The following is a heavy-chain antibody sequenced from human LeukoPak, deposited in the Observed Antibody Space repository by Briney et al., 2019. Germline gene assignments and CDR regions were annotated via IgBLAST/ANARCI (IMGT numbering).Heavy chain of an antibody. D-gene: IGHD2-2*01. CDR1: GGSISSYY. Sequence: PSETLSLTCTVSGGSISSYYWSWIRQPPGKGLEWIGEINHSGSTNYNPSLKSRVTISVDTSKNQFSLKLSSVTAADTAVYYCARRYCSSTSCYPTGTPGGFDPWGQGTLVTVSS. CDR2: INHSGST. V-gene: IGHV4-34*01. J-gene: IGHJ5*02. CDR3: ARRYCSSTSCYPTGTPGGFDP.